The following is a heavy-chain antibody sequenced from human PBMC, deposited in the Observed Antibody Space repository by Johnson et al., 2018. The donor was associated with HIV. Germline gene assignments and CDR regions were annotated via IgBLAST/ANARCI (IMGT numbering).Heavy chain of an antibody. V-gene: IGHV3-66*02. Sequence: VLLVESGGGLVQPGGSLRLSCAASGFTVSSNYMSWVHQAQGKGLEWVSVIYSGGSTYYADSVKGRFTISRDNSKNTLYLQMNSLRAEDTAVYYCAKDRRDGYNYGGGAFDIWGQGTMVTVSS. D-gene: IGHD5-24*01. CDR3: AKDRRDGYNYGGGAFDI. J-gene: IGHJ3*02. CDR2: IYSGGST. CDR1: GFTVSSNY.